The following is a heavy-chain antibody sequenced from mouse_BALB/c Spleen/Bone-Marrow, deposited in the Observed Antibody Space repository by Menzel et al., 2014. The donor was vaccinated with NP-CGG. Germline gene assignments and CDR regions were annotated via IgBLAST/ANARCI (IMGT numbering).Heavy chain of an antibody. CDR1: GYTFTGYW. J-gene: IGHJ2*01. CDR3: ARGTFDY. V-gene: IGHV1S81*02. Sequence: QVQLQQSGAELVKPGASVKLSCKASGYTFTGYWMHWVKQRPGQGLEWIGEINPSNGRTNYNEKFKSKATLTVDKSSSTAYMQLSSLTSEDSAVYYCARGTFDYWGQGTTLTVSS. CDR2: INPSNGRT.